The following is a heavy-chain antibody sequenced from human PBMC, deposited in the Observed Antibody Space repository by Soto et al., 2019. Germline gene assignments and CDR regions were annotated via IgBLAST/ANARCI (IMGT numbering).Heavy chain of an antibody. CDR1: GFTFSSYA. CDR3: AKLQYYDFWSGYQNCFDP. Sequence: PGGSLRLSCAASGFTFSSYAMSWVRQAPGKGLEWVSAISGSGGSTYYADSVKGRFTISRDNSKNTLYLQMNSLRAEDTAVYYCAKLQYYDFWSGYQNCFDPWGQGTLVTV. CDR2: ISGSGGST. D-gene: IGHD3-3*01. V-gene: IGHV3-23*01. J-gene: IGHJ5*02.